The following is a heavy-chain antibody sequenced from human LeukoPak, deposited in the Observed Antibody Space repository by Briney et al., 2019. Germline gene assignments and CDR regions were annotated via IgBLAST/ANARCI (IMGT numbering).Heavy chain of an antibody. V-gene: IGHV3-23*01. CDR3: AKDLVTGSLDY. D-gene: IGHD3-10*01. CDR2: ISSSGGST. J-gene: IGHJ4*02. CDR1: GFTFSSYA. Sequence: GGSLRLSCAASGFTFSSYAMTWVRQAPGKGLEWISSISSSGGSTYYADSVRGRFTISRDNSKDTLYLQMNSLRAEDTAIYYCAKDLVTGSLDYWGQGTLVTVSS.